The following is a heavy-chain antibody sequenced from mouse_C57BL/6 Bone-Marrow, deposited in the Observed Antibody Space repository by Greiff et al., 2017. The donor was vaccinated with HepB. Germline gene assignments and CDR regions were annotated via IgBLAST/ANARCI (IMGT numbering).Heavy chain of an antibody. D-gene: IGHD1-1*01. CDR3: ARYYGSSPYWYFDV. Sequence: QVQLQQPGAELVRPGSSVKLSCKASGYTFTSYWMDWVKQRPGQGLEWIGNIYPSDSETHYNQKFKDKATLTVDKSSSTAYMQSSSLTSEDSAVYYCARYYGSSPYWYFDVWGTGTTVTVSS. CDR1: GYTFTSYW. J-gene: IGHJ1*03. CDR2: IYPSDSET. V-gene: IGHV1-61*01.